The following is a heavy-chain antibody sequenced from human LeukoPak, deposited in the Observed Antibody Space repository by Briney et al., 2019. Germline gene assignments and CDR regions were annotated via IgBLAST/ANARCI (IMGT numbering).Heavy chain of an antibody. CDR3: ARAKRDYDILTGYLYYYGMDV. J-gene: IGHJ6*02. V-gene: IGHV4-39*07. D-gene: IGHD3-9*01. Sequence: SETLSLTCTVSGGSISSSSYYWGWIRQPPGKGLEWIGSIYYSGSTNYNPSLKSRVTISVDTSKNQFSLKLSSVTAADTAVYYCARAKRDYDILTGYLYYYGMDVWGQGTTVTVSS. CDR2: IYYSGST. CDR1: GGSISSSSYY.